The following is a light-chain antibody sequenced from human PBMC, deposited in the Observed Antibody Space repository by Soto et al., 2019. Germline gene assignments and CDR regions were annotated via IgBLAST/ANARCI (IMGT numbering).Light chain of an antibody. J-gene: IGLJ1*01. CDR1: NIGRKS. CDR3: QVYDSSSDHFV. V-gene: IGLV3-21*04. CDR2: YDR. Sequence: SYELTQPPSVSLAPGETGSIACGGANIGRKSVHWYQQKPGQAPVVVMYYDRDRPSGIPERFSGSNSGNTATLTISWVEAGDEADYYCQVYDSSSDHFVFGTGTKLTVL.